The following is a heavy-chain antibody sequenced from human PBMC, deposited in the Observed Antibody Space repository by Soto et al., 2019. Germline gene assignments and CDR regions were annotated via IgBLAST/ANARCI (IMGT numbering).Heavy chain of an antibody. CDR3: ATLYYDIWTGYPRFDP. V-gene: IGHV1-3*01. J-gene: IGHJ5*02. CDR1: GYTFTSYA. Sequence: GASVKVSCKASGYTFTSYAMHWVRQAPGQRLEWMGWINAGNGNTKYSQKFQGRVTITRDTSASTAYMELSSLRSEDTAVYYCATLYYDIWTGYPRFDPWGQGTLVTVSS. CDR2: INAGNGNT. D-gene: IGHD3-9*01.